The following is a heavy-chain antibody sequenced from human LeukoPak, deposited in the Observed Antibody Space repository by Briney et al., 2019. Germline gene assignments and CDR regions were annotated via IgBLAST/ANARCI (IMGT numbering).Heavy chain of an antibody. CDR1: GYSFSSYW. CDR2: IYPANSDT. Sequence: GQSLKISCEGSGYSFSSYWVAWVCQTPGKGLEWMGSIYPANSDTRYGPSFQGQVTISADKSITTAYLQWTSLQASDTAIYYCARQGLSGYGALDSFDFWGQGTLVTVSS. CDR3: ARQGLSGYGALDSFDF. J-gene: IGHJ4*02. D-gene: IGHD5-12*01. V-gene: IGHV5-51*01.